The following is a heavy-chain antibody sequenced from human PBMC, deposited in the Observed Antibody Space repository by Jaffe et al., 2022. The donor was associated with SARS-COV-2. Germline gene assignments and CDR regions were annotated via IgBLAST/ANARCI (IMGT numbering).Heavy chain of an antibody. J-gene: IGHJ2*01. Sequence: QVQLVQSGAEVKKPGASVKVSCKASGYTFTSYGISWVRQAPGQGLEWMGWISAYNGNTNYAQKLQGRVTMTTDTSTSTAYMELRSLRSDDTAVYYCARDYGDYVTRFPVVNWYFDLWGRGTLVTVSS. CDR1: GYTFTSYG. CDR3: ARDYGDYVTRFPVVNWYFDL. V-gene: IGHV1-18*01. D-gene: IGHD4-17*01. CDR2: ISAYNGNT.